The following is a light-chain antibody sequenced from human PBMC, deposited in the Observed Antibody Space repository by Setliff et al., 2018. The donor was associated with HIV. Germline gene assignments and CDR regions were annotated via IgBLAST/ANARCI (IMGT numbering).Light chain of an antibody. Sequence: QSVLTQPPSASGTPGQRITISCSGSNSSIGSNYVSWYQQLPGEAPKLLMFRNNQRPSGVPDRFSGSKSGTSASLAISGLRSEDEADYYCCSYAGTYTYIFGSGTKVTVL. CDR2: RNN. CDR1: NSSIGSNY. CDR3: CSYAGTYTYI. J-gene: IGLJ1*01. V-gene: IGLV1-47*01.